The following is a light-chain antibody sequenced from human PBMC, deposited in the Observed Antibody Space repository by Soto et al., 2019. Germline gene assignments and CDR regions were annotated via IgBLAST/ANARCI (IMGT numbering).Light chain of an antibody. CDR3: TSWDDSLSAWV. CDR2: RNK. Sequence: PGLIQPPSASRTPGQRVTLSCSGSTANIKANYVYWYQQFPGTAPNLLIYRNKERPSGVPDRFSGSKSGTSASMAVSGLRSEDEADYFCTSWDDSLSAWVFGGGTKVTVL. J-gene: IGLJ3*02. V-gene: IGLV1-47*01. CDR1: TANIKANY.